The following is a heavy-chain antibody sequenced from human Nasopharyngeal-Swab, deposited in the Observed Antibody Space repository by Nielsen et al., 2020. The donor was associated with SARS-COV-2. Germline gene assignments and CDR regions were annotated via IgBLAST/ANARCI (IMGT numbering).Heavy chain of an antibody. D-gene: IGHD1-26*01. Sequence: LSLTCAASGFTFSSYGMHWVRQAPGKGLEWVAVIWYDGSNKYYADSVKGRFTISRDNSKNTLYLQMNSLRAEDTAVYYCAREWWELRVAFDIWGQGTMVTVSS. J-gene: IGHJ3*02. CDR1: GFTFSSYG. V-gene: IGHV3-33*08. CDR2: IWYDGSNK. CDR3: AREWWELRVAFDI.